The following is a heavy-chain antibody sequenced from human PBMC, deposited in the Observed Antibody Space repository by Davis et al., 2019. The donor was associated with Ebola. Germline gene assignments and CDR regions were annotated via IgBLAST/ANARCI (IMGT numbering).Heavy chain of an antibody. CDR3: ARDGGRHYYYYYGMDV. J-gene: IGHJ6*02. CDR2: IRSSSSSI. Sequence: GESLKISCAASGFTFSSYSMNWVRQAPGKGLEWVSYIRSSSSSIYYADSVKGRFTISRDNAKNSLYLQMNSLRDEDTAVYYCARDGGRHYYYYYGMDVWGQGTTVTASS. CDR1: GFTFSSYS. V-gene: IGHV3-48*02. D-gene: IGHD3-16*01.